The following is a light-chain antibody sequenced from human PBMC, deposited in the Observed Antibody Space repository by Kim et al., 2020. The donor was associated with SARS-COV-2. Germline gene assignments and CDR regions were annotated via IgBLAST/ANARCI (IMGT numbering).Light chain of an antibody. V-gene: IGKV2-30*02. CDR3: MQGTQWPFT. CDR1: QSLVHSDGNTY. Sequence: DVVMTQSPLSLPVTLGQPASISCRSSQSLVHSDGNTYLNWFLLRPGQSPRRLIYKVSNRDSGVPDRFSGSGSGTDFTLEISRVEAEDVGIYSCMQGTQWPFTFGPGTKVDIK. CDR2: KVS. J-gene: IGKJ3*01.